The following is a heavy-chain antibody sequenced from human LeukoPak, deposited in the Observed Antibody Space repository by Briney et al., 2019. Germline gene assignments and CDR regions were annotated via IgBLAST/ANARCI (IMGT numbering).Heavy chain of an antibody. V-gene: IGHV3-30*04. CDR3: ARTHYYDSSGYYY. CDR1: GFTFSSYA. Sequence: PGGSLRLSCAASGFTFSSYAMHWVRQAPGKGLEWVAVISYDGSNKYYADSVKGRFTIFRDNSKNTLYLQMNSLRAEDTAVYYCARTHYYDSSGYYYWGQGTLVTVSS. J-gene: IGHJ4*02. CDR2: ISYDGSNK. D-gene: IGHD3-22*01.